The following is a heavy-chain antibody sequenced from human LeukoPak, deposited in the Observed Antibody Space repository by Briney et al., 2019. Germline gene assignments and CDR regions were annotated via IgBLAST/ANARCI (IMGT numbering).Heavy chain of an antibody. J-gene: IGHJ4*02. CDR3: ANFKYSVFWSVYSRYFDY. V-gene: IGHV3-23*01. CDR1: GFTFSSYA. CDR2: ISGSGGST. D-gene: IGHD3-3*01. Sequence: QAGGSLRLSCAASGFTFSSYAMSWVRQAPGKGLEWVSAISGSGGSTYYADSVKGRFTISRDNSKNTLYLQMNSLRAEDTAVYYWANFKYSVFWSVYSRYFDYGGQGPLVTVSS.